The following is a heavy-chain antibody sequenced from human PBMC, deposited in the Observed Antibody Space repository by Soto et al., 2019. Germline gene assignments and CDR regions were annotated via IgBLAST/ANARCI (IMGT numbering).Heavy chain of an antibody. D-gene: IGHD2-2*01. CDR3: ARDPAYQAQYGMDV. CDR2: ISYDGSNK. J-gene: IGHJ6*02. V-gene: IGHV3-30-3*01. Sequence: QVQLVESGGGVVQPGRSLRLSCAASGFTFSNYAIHWVRQAPGKGLEWVAVISYDGSNKYYADSVKGRFTISRDNSKNTLYLQMNILRAEDTAVYYCARDPAYQAQYGMDVWGQGTTVTVSS. CDR1: GFTFSNYA.